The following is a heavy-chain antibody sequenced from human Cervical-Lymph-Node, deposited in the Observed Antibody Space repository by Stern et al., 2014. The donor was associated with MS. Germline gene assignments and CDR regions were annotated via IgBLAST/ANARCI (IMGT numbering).Heavy chain of an antibody. Sequence: MQLVESGGGVVQPGRSLRLSCAASGFTFSSYAMHWVRPAPGKGLAWVAVISYDGSNKYYADSVKGRFTISRDNSKNTLYLQMNSLRAEDTAVYYCARDYWIQLWPNWYFELWGRGTLVTVSS. V-gene: IGHV3-30*01. CDR2: ISYDGSNK. CDR1: GFTFSSYA. J-gene: IGHJ2*01. CDR3: ARDYWIQLWPNWYFEL. D-gene: IGHD5-18*01.